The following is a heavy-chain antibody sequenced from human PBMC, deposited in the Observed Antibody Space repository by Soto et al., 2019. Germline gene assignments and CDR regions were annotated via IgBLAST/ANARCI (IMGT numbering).Heavy chain of an antibody. CDR1: GFTFSSYG. V-gene: IGHV3-33*01. CDR2: IWYDGSNK. CDR3: ARDLITMVRGPTYYFDY. D-gene: IGHD3-10*01. J-gene: IGHJ4*02. Sequence: PGGSLRLSCAASGFTFSSYGMHWVRQAPGKGLEWVAVIWYDGSNKYYADSVKGRFTISRDNSKNTLYLQMNSLRAEDTAVYYCARDLITMVRGPTYYFDYWGQGTLVTVSS.